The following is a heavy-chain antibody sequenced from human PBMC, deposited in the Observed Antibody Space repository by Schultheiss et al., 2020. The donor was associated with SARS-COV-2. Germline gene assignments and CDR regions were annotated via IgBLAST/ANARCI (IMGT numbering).Heavy chain of an antibody. CDR1: GGSISSYY. J-gene: IGHJ6*02. V-gene: IGHV4-59*12. CDR3: ARDMIYYYGSGSLYYGMDV. D-gene: IGHD3-10*01. Sequence: SQTLSLTCTVSGGSISSYYWSWIRQPPGKGLEWIGYIYYSGSTNYNPSLKSRVTMSVDTSKNQFSLKLSSVTAADTAVYYCARDMIYYYGSGSLYYGMDVWGQGTTVTVSS. CDR2: IYYSGST.